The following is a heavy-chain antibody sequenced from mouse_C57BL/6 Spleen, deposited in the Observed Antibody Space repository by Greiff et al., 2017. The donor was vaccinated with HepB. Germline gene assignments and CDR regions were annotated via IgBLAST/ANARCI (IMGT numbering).Heavy chain of an antibody. V-gene: IGHV3-1*01. J-gene: IGHJ2*01. CDR1: GYSITSGYD. CDR3: AREDSYYGNYFDY. CDR2: ISYSGST. Sequence: EVQLVESGPGMVKPSQSLSLTCTVTGYSITSGYDWHWIRHFPGNKLEWMGYISYSGSTNYNPSLKSRISITHDTSKNHFFLKLNSVTTEDTATYYCAREDSYYGNYFDYWGQGTTLTVSS. D-gene: IGHD2-10*01.